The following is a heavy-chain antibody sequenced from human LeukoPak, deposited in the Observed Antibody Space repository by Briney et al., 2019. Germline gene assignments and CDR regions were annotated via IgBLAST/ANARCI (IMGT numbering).Heavy chain of an antibody. CDR2: ISGAGST. CDR1: GFTFTSSA. J-gene: IGHJ5*02. V-gene: IGHV3-23*01. CDR3: AKAGRDSYSWLDP. D-gene: IGHD5-18*01. Sequence: GGSLRLSCAASGFTFTSSAMSWVRQAPGKGLEWVSTISGAGSTFYADSVKGRFTISRDNSRNTLYLQMNSLRAEDTALYYCAKAGRDSYSWLDPWGQGTLVTVTS.